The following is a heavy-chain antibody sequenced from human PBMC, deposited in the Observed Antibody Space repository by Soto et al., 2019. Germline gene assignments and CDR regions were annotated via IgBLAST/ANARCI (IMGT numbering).Heavy chain of an antibody. CDR2: IYHSGST. D-gene: IGHD3-3*01. J-gene: IGHJ5*02. V-gene: IGHV4-30-2*01. CDR1: GGSISSGGYS. CDR3: ARLFRGSGEFWSGSNWFDP. Sequence: QLQLQESGSGLVKPSQTLSLTCAVSGGSISSGGYSWSWIRQPPGKGLGWIGYIYHSGSTYYNPSLKSRVTISVDRSKNQFSLKLSSVTAADTAVYYCARLFRGSGEFWSGSNWFDPWGQGTLVTVSS.